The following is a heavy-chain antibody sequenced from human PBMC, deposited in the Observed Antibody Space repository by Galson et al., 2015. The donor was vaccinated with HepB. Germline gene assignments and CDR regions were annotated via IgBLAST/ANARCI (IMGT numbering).Heavy chain of an antibody. V-gene: IGHV3-53*01. J-gene: IGHJ4*02. CDR2: IYSAGDT. CDR3: ARGYSKSWYSGLGY. Sequence: LRLSCAASGFIVTSNYMSWVRQAPGKGLEWVSIIYSAGDTYYADSVKGRFTISRDNSKNTVDLQMNSLRAEDTAMYYCARGYSKSWYSGLGYWGQGTLVTVSS. D-gene: IGHD1-26*01. CDR1: GFIVTSNY.